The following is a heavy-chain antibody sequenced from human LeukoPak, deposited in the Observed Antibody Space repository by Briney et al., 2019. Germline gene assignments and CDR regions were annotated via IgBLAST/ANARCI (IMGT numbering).Heavy chain of an antibody. V-gene: IGHV3-66*01. CDR1: GFTVSSNY. Sequence: TGGSLRLSCAASGFTVSSNYMSWVRQAPGKGLEWLSVLYSGGSTYYADSVNGRFTMSRDNSKNTLYLQMNGLRVEDTAVYYCARVSPFDYWGQGTQVTVSS. CDR3: ARVSPFDY. J-gene: IGHJ4*02. CDR2: LYSGGST.